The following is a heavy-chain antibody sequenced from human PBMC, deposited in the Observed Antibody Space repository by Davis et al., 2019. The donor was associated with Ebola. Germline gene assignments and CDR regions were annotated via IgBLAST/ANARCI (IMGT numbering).Heavy chain of an antibody. V-gene: IGHV1-8*01. Sequence: AASVKVSCKASGYTFTSYDINWVRQATGQGLEWLGWMNPNNGNTGYAQKFQGRVTMTRDTSISTAYMELSSLRSEDTAVYYCARGDGYNSDYWGQGTLVTVSS. D-gene: IGHD5-24*01. J-gene: IGHJ4*02. CDR1: GYTFTSYD. CDR2: MNPNNGNT. CDR3: ARGDGYNSDY.